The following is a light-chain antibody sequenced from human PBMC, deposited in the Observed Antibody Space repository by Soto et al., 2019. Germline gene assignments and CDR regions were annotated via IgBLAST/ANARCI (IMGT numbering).Light chain of an antibody. CDR1: SSDVGGYNY. V-gene: IGLV2-8*01. CDR2: EVS. Sequence: QSALTQPASVSGSPGQSITISCTGTSSDVGGYNYVSWYQQYPGKAPKVMIYEVSKRPSGVPDRFSGSKSGNTASLTVSGLQAEDEADYYCSSYAGSNNLVFGGGTKVTVL. CDR3: SSYAGSNNLV. J-gene: IGLJ2*01.